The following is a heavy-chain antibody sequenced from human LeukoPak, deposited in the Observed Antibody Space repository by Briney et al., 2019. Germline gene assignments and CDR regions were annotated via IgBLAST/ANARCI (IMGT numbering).Heavy chain of an antibody. J-gene: IGHJ3*02. D-gene: IGHD6-19*01. CDR3: ASLQWGEDAFDI. Sequence: SETLSLTCTASGVFISSSENYRGWIRQPPGKGLEWIGSIYRSGTTYYNPSLKSRVSISVDTSKNQFSPKLNSVTAADTAVYYCASLQWGEDAFDIWGQGTMVTVSS. V-gene: IGHV4-39*01. CDR2: IYRSGTT. CDR1: GVFISSSENY.